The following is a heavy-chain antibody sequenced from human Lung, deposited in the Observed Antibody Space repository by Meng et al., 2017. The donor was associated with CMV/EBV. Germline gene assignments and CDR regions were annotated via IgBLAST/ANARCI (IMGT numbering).Heavy chain of an antibody. J-gene: IGHJ4*02. Sequence: HVRLREPGPGLVKPSEALSLTCTVAGGSSNSYYWRWIRRPPGQGLEWLGYFYYRGNSNYNPSPKSLVTISVDTSKNLFSLNLTSVTAADAALYYCARGSYLAVEGWGLGTLVTVSS. V-gene: IGHV4-59*01. CDR3: ARGSYLAVEG. CDR2: FYYRGNS. D-gene: IGHD2-21*01. CDR1: GGSSNSYY.